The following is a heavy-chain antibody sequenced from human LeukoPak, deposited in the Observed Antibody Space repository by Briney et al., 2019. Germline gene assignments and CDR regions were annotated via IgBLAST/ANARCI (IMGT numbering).Heavy chain of an antibody. Sequence: ASVKVSCKASGYTFTNYGITWVRQAPGQGLEWMGWISAYNGNTNYALKFQGRVTMTRDTSTSTVYMELSSLRSEDTAVYYCARGPSSSWSPKFDPWGQGTLVTVSS. J-gene: IGHJ5*02. CDR3: ARGPSSSWSPKFDP. CDR2: ISAYNGNT. D-gene: IGHD6-13*01. CDR1: GYTFTNYG. V-gene: IGHV1-18*01.